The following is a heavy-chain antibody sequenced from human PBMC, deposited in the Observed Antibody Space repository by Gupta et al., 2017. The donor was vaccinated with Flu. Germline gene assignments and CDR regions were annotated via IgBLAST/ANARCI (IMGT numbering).Heavy chain of an antibody. CDR2: IYWDDDK. V-gene: IGHV2-5*02. D-gene: IGHD3-22*01. Sequence: QITLKESGPTLMKPTQTLTLTCPFSGFSLSTVGVGVGWIRQHPGKALEWLAVIYWDDDKRYSSSLNSRLTITKDTSRNQVVLTMTNVDPVDSAAYFCARLYYYDMSGYSRAFDYWGQGTQVTVSS. CDR3: ARLYYYDMSGYSRAFDY. CDR1: GFSLSTVGVG. J-gene: IGHJ4*02.